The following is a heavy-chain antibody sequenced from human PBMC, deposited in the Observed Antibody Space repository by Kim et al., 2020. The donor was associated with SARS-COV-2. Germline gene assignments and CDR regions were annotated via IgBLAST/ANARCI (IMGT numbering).Heavy chain of an antibody. Sequence: ASVKVSCKASGYTFTSYDINWVRQATGQGLEWMGWMNPNSGNTGYAQKFQGRVTMTRNTSISTAYMELSSLRSEDTAVYYCSRSWRIAFLMVVWGQGTTVTVSS. V-gene: IGHV1-8*01. CDR2: MNPNSGNT. CDR1: GYTFTSYD. J-gene: IGHJ6*02. CDR3: SRSWRIAFLMVV. D-gene: IGHD6-13*01.